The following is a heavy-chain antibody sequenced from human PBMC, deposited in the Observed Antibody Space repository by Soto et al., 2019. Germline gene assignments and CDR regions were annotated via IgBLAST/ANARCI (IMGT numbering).Heavy chain of an antibody. CDR2: ISAYNGNT. D-gene: IGHD3-22*01. V-gene: IGHV1-18*01. CDR3: ARVFYYDSSAEDAFDI. J-gene: IGHJ3*02. Sequence: ASVKVSCKASGYTFTSYGISWVRQAAGQGLEWMGWISAYNGNTNYAQKLQGRVTMTTDTSTSTAYMELRSLRSDDTAVYCCARVFYYDSSAEDAFDIWGQGTMVTVSS. CDR1: GYTFTSYG.